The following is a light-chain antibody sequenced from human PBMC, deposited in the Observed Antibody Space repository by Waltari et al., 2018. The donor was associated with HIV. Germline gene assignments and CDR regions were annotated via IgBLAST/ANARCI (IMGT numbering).Light chain of an antibody. CDR1: RLRETY. V-gene: IGLV3-1*01. Sequence: SYELTQPPSVSVPPGQTASIPCSGDRLRETYACWYQQKPGQSPVMVIYQEIKRPSGIPVRFSGSNSGNTATLTVSGTEPMDEADYYCQAWDRSNVVFGGGTKLTVL. CDR2: QEI. CDR3: QAWDRSNVV. J-gene: IGLJ2*01.